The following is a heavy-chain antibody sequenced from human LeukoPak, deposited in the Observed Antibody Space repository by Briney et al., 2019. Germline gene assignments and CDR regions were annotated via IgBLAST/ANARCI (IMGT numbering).Heavy chain of an antibody. CDR1: GFTVSSNY. CDR2: IRSDGST. CDR3: AKAGYSSGWYWGYYYYGMDV. D-gene: IGHD6-19*01. V-gene: IGHV3-53*01. Sequence: PGGSLRLSCTASGFTVSSNYMSWVRQAPGKGLEWVSVIRSDGSTNHADSVKGRFTISRDNSKNTLYLQMNNLRAEDTAMYYCAKAGYSSGWYWGYYYYGMDVWGQGTTVTVSS. J-gene: IGHJ6*02.